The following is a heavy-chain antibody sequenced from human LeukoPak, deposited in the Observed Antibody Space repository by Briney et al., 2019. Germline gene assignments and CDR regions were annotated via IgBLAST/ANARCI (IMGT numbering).Heavy chain of an antibody. J-gene: IGHJ4*02. CDR3: AKARSYGSGSCDY. CDR2: ISWNSGSI. Sequence: GGSLRLSRAASGFTFDDYAMHWVRQAPGKGLEWVSGISWNSGSIGYADSVKGRFTISRDNAKNSLYLQMNSLRAEDTALYYCAKARSYGSGSCDYWGQGTLVTVSS. V-gene: IGHV3-9*01. CDR1: GFTFDDYA. D-gene: IGHD3-10*01.